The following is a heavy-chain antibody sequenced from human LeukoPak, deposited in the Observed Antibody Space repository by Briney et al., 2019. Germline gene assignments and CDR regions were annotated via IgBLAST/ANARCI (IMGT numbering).Heavy chain of an antibody. D-gene: IGHD4-17*01. CDR2: ISGSGGSR. Sequence: GGSLRLSCAASGFTFSSNAMRWGRQDPGKGLEWVSAISGSGGSRYYADSVKGRFTISRDNSKNTLYLQMKSLRAEDTAVYYCAKGHGDYVHWYYYYMDVWGKGTTVTVSS. CDR3: AKGHGDYVHWYYYYMDV. V-gene: IGHV3-23*01. J-gene: IGHJ6*03. CDR1: GFTFSSNA.